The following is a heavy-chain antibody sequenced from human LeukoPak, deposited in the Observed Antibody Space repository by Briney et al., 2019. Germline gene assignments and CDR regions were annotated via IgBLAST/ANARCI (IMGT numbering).Heavy chain of an antibody. V-gene: IGHV1-8*02. CDR1: GYTFTSYY. J-gene: IGHJ4*02. CDR2: MNPNSGNT. CDR3: ARGRRRGGNSKFDY. Sequence: ASVKVSCKASGYTFTSYYMHWVRQAPGQGLEWMGWMNPNSGNTGYAQKFQGRVTMTRNTSISTAYMELSSLRSEDTAVYYCARGRRRGGNSKFDYWGQGTLVTVSS. D-gene: IGHD2-21*02.